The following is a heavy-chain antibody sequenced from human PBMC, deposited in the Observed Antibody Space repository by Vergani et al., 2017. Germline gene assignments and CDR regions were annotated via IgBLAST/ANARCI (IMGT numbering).Heavy chain of an antibody. CDR1: GGSISSYY. CDR3: ARDLPDYGGNSGLFDY. V-gene: IGHV4-59*01. J-gene: IGHJ4*02. D-gene: IGHD4-23*01. CDR2: IYYSGST. Sequence: QVQLQESGPGLVKPSETLSLTCTVSGGSISSYYWSWIRQPPGKGLEWIGYIYYSGSTNYNPSLKSRVTISVDTSKNPFSLKLSSVTAADTAVYYCARDLPDYGGNSGLFDYWGQGTLVTVSS.